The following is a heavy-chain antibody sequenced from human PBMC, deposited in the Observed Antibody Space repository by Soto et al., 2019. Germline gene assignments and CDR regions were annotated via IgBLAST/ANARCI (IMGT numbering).Heavy chain of an antibody. CDR1: GYTLTELS. CDR2: FDPEDGET. Sequence: ASVKVSCKVSGYTLTELSMHWVRQAPGKGLEWMGGFDPEDGETIYAQKFQGRVTMTEDTSTDTAYMELSSLRSEDTALYYCATRANCSSTSCYYYYYYGMDVWGQGTTVTVSS. J-gene: IGHJ6*02. D-gene: IGHD2-2*01. V-gene: IGHV1-24*01. CDR3: ATRANCSSTSCYYYYYYGMDV.